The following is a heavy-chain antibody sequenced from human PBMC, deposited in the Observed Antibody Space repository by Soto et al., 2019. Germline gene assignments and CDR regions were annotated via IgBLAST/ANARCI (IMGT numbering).Heavy chain of an antibody. CDR2: IYYSGST. J-gene: IGHJ4*02. D-gene: IGHD3-22*01. V-gene: IGHV4-59*13. CDR1: GGSISSYC. Sequence: SETLSLTCTDSGGSISSYCWSWIRQPPGKGLEWIGYIYYSGSTNYNPSLKSRVTISVDTSKNQFSLKLSSVTAADTAVYYCARGGWGAMIVVVPFDYWGQGTLVTVSS. CDR3: ARGGWGAMIVVVPFDY.